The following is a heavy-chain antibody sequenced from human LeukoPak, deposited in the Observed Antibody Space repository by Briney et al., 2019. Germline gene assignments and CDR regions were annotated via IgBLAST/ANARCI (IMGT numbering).Heavy chain of an antibody. CDR2: ICASGEST. D-gene: IGHD2-15*01. Sequence: PGGSLRLSCAASGFTFSNYAMSWVRQAPGKGLEWVSSICASGESTYYADSVKGRFTISRDTSKNTLYLQMNSLRAEDTAVYYCAKDVHGSCYSPVDHWGRGCLVTVSS. J-gene: IGHJ4*02. CDR3: AKDVHGSCYSPVDH. CDR1: GFTFSNYA. V-gene: IGHV3-23*01.